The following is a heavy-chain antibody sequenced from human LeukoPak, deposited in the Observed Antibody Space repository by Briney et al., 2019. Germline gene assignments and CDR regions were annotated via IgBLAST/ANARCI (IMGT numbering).Heavy chain of an antibody. D-gene: IGHD1-1*01. CDR1: GFTLGDYA. V-gene: IGHV3-49*03. CDR3: TRDRGAYNLYDY. CDR2: IRSKAYGETA. J-gene: IGHJ4*02. Sequence: GGSLRLSCTASGFTLGDYAMSWIRQAPGKGLEWVGFIRSKAYGETADYAASVKGRFTVSGDDSKAIAYLQMNSLKTEDTAVYHCTRDRGAYNLYDYWGQGTLVTVSS.